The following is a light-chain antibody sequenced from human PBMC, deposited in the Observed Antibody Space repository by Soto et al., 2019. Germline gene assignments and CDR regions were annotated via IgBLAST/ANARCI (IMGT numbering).Light chain of an antibody. CDR1: GSDVGGYNF. J-gene: IGLJ2*01. Sequence: QSALTQPASVSGSPGQTIAISCTGTGSDVGGYNFVSWYRQHPGKAPKLIIFEVSNRPSGISSRFSGSKSGNTASLTISGLQAEDEADYYCASYTSSSTSVIFGRGTKVTVL. V-gene: IGLV2-14*01. CDR2: EVS. CDR3: ASYTSSSTSVI.